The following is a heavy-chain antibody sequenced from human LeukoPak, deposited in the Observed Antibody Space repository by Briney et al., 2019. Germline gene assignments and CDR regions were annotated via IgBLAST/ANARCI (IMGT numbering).Heavy chain of an antibody. CDR3: ARQILRGYYFYYLDV. J-gene: IGHJ6*03. CDR1: GLIFNSFG. V-gene: IGHV3-23*01. CDR2: IHSRGDNT. Sequence: GGSLRLSCAASGLIFNSFGMSWVRQTPGKGLEWVSSIHSRGDNTHYADSLEGRFTISRDTWKNTVYLQMNRLRVEDTATYYCARQILRGYYFYYLDVWGTGTPVTVSS. D-gene: IGHD3-16*01.